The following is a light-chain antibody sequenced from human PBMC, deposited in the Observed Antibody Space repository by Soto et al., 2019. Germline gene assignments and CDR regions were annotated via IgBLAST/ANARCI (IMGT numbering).Light chain of an antibody. Sequence: SALTQPASVSGSPGQSITLSCTGTSSDVGGFNSVSWYQLRPGTAPKLILYDVVDRPSGVSYRFSGSKSGNTASLTISGLQAADEADYFCSSYTSTMTNVFGSGTKLTVL. J-gene: IGLJ1*01. CDR3: SSYTSTMTNV. CDR1: SSDVGGFNS. CDR2: DVV. V-gene: IGLV2-14*03.